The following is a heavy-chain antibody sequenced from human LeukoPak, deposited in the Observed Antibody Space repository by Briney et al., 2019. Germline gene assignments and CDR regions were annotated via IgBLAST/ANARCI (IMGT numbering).Heavy chain of an antibody. D-gene: IGHD4-11*01. CDR2: ISSSSNYI. J-gene: IGHJ4*02. V-gene: IGHV3-21*01. Sequence: GGSLRLSCAASGFPFSSYSMNWVRQAPGKGLEWVSSISSSSNYIYYIDSVKGRFTISRDNSKNTLYLQMNSLRAEDTAVYYCAKDRGYSDYADYFDYWGQGTLVTVSS. CDR3: AKDRGYSDYADYFDY. CDR1: GFPFSSYS.